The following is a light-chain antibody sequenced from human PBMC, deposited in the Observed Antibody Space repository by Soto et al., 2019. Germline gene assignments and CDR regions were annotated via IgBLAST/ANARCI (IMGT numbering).Light chain of an antibody. Sequence: DIPLTQSPSSLAGSLDEGVNGXRLASQGISNYLAWYQQKPGKVPKLLIYAASTLQSGVPSRFSGSGSGTDFTLTISSLQPEDVATYYCQKYNSAPRTFGQGTKVDIK. J-gene: IGKJ1*01. CDR1: QGISNY. V-gene: IGKV1-27*01. CDR3: QKYNSAPRT. CDR2: AAS.